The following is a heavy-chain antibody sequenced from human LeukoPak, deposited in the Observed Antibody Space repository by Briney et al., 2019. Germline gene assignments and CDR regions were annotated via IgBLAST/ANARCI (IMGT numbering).Heavy chain of an antibody. V-gene: IGHV3-9*01. CDR1: GFTFDDYA. Sequence: PGGSLRLSCAASGFTFDDYAMHWVRQAPGKGLEWVSGISWNSGSIGYADSVKGRFTISRDNAKNSLYLQMNSLRAEDTALYYCAKDLDGYNSGAFDIWGQGTMVTVSS. CDR2: ISWNSGSI. CDR3: AKDLDGYNSGAFDI. J-gene: IGHJ3*02. D-gene: IGHD5-24*01.